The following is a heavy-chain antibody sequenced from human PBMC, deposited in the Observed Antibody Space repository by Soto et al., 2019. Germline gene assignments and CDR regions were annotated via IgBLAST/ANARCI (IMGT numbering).Heavy chain of an antibody. Sequence: GGSLRLSCAASGFTFSSYEMNWVRQAPGKGLEWVSYISSSGSTIYYADSVKGRFTISRDNAKNSLYLQMNSLRAEYTAVYYCAREGGGIAAAGDYWGQGTLVTVSS. D-gene: IGHD6-13*01. CDR2: ISSSGSTI. CDR3: AREGGGIAAAGDY. CDR1: GFTFSSYE. J-gene: IGHJ4*02. V-gene: IGHV3-48*03.